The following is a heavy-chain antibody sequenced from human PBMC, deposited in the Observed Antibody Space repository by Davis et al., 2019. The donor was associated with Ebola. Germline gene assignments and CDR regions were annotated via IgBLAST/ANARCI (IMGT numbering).Heavy chain of an antibody. V-gene: IGHV1-46*01. J-gene: IGHJ6*02. CDR1: GYTFTSYY. Sequence: ASVKVSCKASGYTFTSYYMHWVRQAPGQGLEWMGIINPSGGSTSYAQKFQGRVTITADESTSTAYMELSSLRSEDTAVYYCARGDHEGTAVAGLYYYYGMDVWGQGATVTVSS. D-gene: IGHD6-19*01. CDR2: INPSGGST. CDR3: ARGDHEGTAVAGLYYYYGMDV.